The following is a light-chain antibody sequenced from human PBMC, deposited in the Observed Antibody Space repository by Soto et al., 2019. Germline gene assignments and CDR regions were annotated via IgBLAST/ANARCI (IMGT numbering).Light chain of an antibody. CDR3: QLWDTSTWM. CDR1: NIGSKN. Sequence: LLSVSVALGQTATISCAITNIGSKNVHWYQQRPGLAPTLLIYRGDHRSSGTPERFSGSNSGHTATLTISRAQAGDEADYYCQLWDTSTWMFGGGTKLTVL. CDR2: RGD. J-gene: IGLJ3*02. V-gene: IGLV3-9*01.